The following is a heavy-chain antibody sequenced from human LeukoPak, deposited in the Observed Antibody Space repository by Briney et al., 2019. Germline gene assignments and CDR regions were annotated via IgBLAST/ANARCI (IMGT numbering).Heavy chain of an antibody. D-gene: IGHD1-26*01. Sequence: GESLKISCKGSGYTFTNYWIGWVRQMPGKGLEFMRIIYPGDSDTRYSSSFQGQVTISVDKSINTAYLQWSSLKASDSAMYYCARQAGSTKYYYYYGMEVWGQGTTVTVSS. J-gene: IGHJ6*02. V-gene: IGHV5-51*01. CDR1: GYTFTNYW. CDR2: IYPGDSDT. CDR3: ARQAGSTKYYYYYGMEV.